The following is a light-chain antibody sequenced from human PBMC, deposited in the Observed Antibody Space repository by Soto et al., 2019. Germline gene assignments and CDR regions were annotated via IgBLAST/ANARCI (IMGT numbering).Light chain of an antibody. J-gene: IGLJ3*02. CDR2: EVS. Sequence: QSALTQPPSVSGSLGQSVTISCTGTSSDVGSYNRVSWYQQFPGTAPKLMIYEVSNRPSGVPDRFSGSKSGNTASLTISGLQAEDEADYYCSSYTGSSNWVFGGGTKLTVL. CDR3: SSYTGSSNWV. CDR1: SSDVGSYNR. V-gene: IGLV2-18*02.